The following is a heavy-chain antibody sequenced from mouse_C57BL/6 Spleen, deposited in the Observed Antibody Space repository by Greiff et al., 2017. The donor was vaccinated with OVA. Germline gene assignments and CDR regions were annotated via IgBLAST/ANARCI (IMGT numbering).Heavy chain of an antibody. V-gene: IGHV5-4*01. D-gene: IGHD1-1*01. CDR2: ISDGGSYT. CDR3: ARDRDYGSSYLYAMDY. Sequence: EVQGVESGGGLVKPGGSLKLSCAASGFTFSSYAMSWVRQTPEKRLEWVATISDGGSYTYYPDNVKGRFTISRDNAKNNLYLQMSHLKSEDTAMYYCARDRDYGSSYLYAMDYWGQGTSVTVSS. J-gene: IGHJ4*01. CDR1: GFTFSSYA.